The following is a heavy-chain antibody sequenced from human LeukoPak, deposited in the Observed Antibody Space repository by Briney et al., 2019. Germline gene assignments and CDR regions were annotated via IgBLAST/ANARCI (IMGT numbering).Heavy chain of an antibody. Sequence: SVKVSCKASGGTFSSYAISWVRQAPGRGLEWMGRIIPILGIANYAQKFQGRVTITAGKSTSTAYMELSSLRSEDTAVYYCARDGDDGGENAFDIWGQGTMVTVSS. D-gene: IGHD4-23*01. CDR3: ARDGDDGGENAFDI. V-gene: IGHV1-69*04. J-gene: IGHJ3*02. CDR1: GGTFSSYA. CDR2: IIPILGIA.